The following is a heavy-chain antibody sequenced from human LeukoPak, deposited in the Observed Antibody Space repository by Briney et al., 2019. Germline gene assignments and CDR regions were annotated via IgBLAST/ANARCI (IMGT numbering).Heavy chain of an antibody. CDR1: RRTFSDYW. V-gene: IGHV3-7*03. CDR3: ATDRGLR. Sequence: PGGSLRLSCAASRRTFSDYWLYWVSQAPGKGLEWVANIKHDGSEKYYVDSVKGRFTISRDNAKNSLYLQMNSLRVEDTAVYYCATDRGLRWGKGTTVTVSS. J-gene: IGHJ6*04. CDR2: IKHDGSEK.